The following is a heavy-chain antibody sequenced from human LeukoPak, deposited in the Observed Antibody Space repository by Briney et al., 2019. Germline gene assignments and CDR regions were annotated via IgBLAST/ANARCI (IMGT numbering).Heavy chain of an antibody. CDR3: ARGRYGGNYTPLDY. Sequence: SETLSLTCTVSGGSISSYYWSWIRQPPGKRLEWIGYIYYSGSTNYNPSLKSRVTMAVDTSKKQFSLKLSSVTAADTAVYYCARGRYGGNYTPLDYWGQGTLVTVSS. V-gene: IGHV4-59*01. D-gene: IGHD4-23*01. J-gene: IGHJ4*02. CDR2: IYYSGST. CDR1: GGSISSYY.